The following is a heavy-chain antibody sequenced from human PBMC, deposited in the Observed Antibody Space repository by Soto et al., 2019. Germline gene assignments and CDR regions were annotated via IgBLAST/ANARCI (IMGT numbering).Heavy chain of an antibody. CDR1: GDSVSSNSAA. J-gene: IGHJ6*02. D-gene: IGHD3-10*01. V-gene: IGHV6-1*01. CDR2: TYYRSKWYN. CDR3: ASGLNYYASGSLSFGMDX. Sequence: QTLSLTCVISGDSVSSNSAAWNWLRQSPSRGLECLGSTYYRSKWYNYYAVSVKSRIIINPDTSKNQFSLQLNSVTPEDTAVYYCASGLNYYASGSLSFGMDXWGQGTIVTAS.